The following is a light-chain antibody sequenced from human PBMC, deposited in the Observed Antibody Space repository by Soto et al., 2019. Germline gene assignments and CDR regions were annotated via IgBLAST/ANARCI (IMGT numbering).Light chain of an antibody. CDR1: SSNIGAGYD. CDR2: GNS. J-gene: IGLJ1*01. CDR3: QSYDNSLSVYV. Sequence: QSVLTQPPSVSGAPGQRVTISCTGSSSNIGAGYDVHWYQRLPGTAPKLLIYGNSNRPSGVPDRFSGSKSGTSASLAITGLQAEDEADYYCQSYDNSLSVYVFGTGTKVTVL. V-gene: IGLV1-40*01.